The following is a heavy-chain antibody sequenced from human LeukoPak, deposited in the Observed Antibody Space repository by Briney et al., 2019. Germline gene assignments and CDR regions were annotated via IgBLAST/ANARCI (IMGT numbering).Heavy chain of an antibody. CDR1: GYTFTSYD. CDR3: ARDLGRYCSGGSCHYYSYYMDV. Sequence: ASVKVSCKASGYTFTSYDINWVRQATGQGLEWMGWMNPNSGNTNYAQKLQGRVTMTTDTSTSTAYMELRRLRSDDTAVYYCARDLGRYCSGGSCHYYSYYMDVWGKGTTVTVSS. V-gene: IGHV1-18*01. CDR2: MNPNSGNT. D-gene: IGHD2-15*01. J-gene: IGHJ6*03.